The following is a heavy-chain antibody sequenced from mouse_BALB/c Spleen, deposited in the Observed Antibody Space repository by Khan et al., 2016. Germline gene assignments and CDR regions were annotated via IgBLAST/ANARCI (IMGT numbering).Heavy chain of an antibody. CDR2: INTYSGES. Sequence: QIQLVQSGPELKKPGKTVKISCKASGYTFTNYGMNWVKQAPGKGLKWMGWINTYSGESTYADDFKGRFAFSLENSANTPYLQINNLTNEDKAPYFCERYRYYYGSNRCFDVWGAGTTVTVSS. CDR3: ERYRYYYGSNRCFDV. J-gene: IGHJ1*01. CDR1: GYTFTNYG. D-gene: IGHD1-1*01. V-gene: IGHV9-1*02.